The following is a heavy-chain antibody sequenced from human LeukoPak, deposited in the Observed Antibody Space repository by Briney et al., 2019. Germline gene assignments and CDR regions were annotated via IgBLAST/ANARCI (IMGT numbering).Heavy chain of an antibody. V-gene: IGHV4-59*01. J-gene: IGHJ4*02. Sequence: PSETLSLTCTVSGGSISSYYWSWIRQPPGKGLEWVGYIYYSGSTKYNPSLKSRVTISVDTSKNQFSLKLSFVTAADTAVYYCATQAGYSYGYGYWGQGTLVTVSS. CDR2: IYYSGST. CDR3: ATQAGYSYGYGY. CDR1: GGSISSYY. D-gene: IGHD5-18*01.